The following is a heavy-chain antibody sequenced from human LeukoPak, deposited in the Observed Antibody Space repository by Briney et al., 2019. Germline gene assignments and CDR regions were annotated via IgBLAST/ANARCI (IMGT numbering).Heavy chain of an antibody. CDR1: GGSITTGSYS. D-gene: IGHD5-24*01. J-gene: IGHJ4*02. CDR2: VSNTGST. Sequence: SETLSLRCNVSGGSITTGSYSWSWLRQSPETGLEWIGYVSNTGSTDYHPSLRGRVTISQDTSKNQFSLSLTSVTAADTAVYYCARAPLGGRRLLYYLDFWGQGTLVTVSS. V-gene: IGHV4-61*01. CDR3: ARAPLGGRRLLYYLDF.